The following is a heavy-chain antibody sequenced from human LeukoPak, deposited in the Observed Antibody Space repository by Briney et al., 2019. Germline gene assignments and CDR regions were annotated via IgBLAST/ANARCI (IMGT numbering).Heavy chain of an antibody. V-gene: IGHV4-39*01. J-gene: IGHJ4*02. Sequence: KTSETLSLTCTVCGGSISSSGYYGGWIRQPPGKGLEWIGSIYYSGSTYYNPSLMSRVTISIDTSKNQFSLKLSSVTAADTAVHYCARLLPDYCDYSGGVYWGQGTLVIVSS. D-gene: IGHD4-17*01. CDR1: GGSISSSGYY. CDR2: IYYSGST. CDR3: ARLLPDYCDYSGGVY.